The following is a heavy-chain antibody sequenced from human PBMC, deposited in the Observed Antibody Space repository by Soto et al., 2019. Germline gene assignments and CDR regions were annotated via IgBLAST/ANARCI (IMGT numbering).Heavy chain of an antibody. Sequence: QVQLVQSGAEVKKPGSSVKVSCTASGGTFSSYTISWVRQAPGQGREWMGRIIPILGIANYAQKCQGRVTITADKSTSNAYMELSSLRSEDTAVYYCARDEGYHWNDLLLLDYWGQGTLVTVSS. CDR3: ARDEGYHWNDLLLLDY. D-gene: IGHD1-1*01. V-gene: IGHV1-69*08. CDR1: GGTFSSYT. CDR2: IIPILGIA. J-gene: IGHJ4*02.